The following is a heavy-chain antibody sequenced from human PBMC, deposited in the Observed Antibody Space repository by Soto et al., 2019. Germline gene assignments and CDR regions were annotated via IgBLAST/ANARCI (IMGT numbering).Heavy chain of an antibody. V-gene: IGHV4-30-4*01. Sequence: PSETLSLTRTVSGGSISSGDYYWSWIRQPPGKGLEWIGYIYYSGTTYYNPSLKSRVTISVDTSKNQFSLKLSSVTAADTALYYCARALIQLWPHYYYGMDVWGQGTTVTVSS. CDR1: GGSISSGDYY. J-gene: IGHJ6*02. CDR2: IYYSGTT. D-gene: IGHD5-18*01. CDR3: ARALIQLWPHYYYGMDV.